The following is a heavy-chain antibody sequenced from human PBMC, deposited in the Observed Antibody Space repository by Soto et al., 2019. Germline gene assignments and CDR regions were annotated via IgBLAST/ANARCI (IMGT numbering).Heavy chain of an antibody. J-gene: IGHJ4*02. CDR2: IWYDGSNK. CDR3: ARGQQQLVPRSPFDY. D-gene: IGHD6-13*01. V-gene: IGHV3-33*01. Sequence: PGGSLRLSCAASGFTFSSYGMHWVRQAPGKGLEWVAVIWYDGSNKYYADSVKGRFTISRDNSKNTLYLQMNSLRAEDTAVYYCARGQQQLVPRSPFDYWGQGPLVTVSS. CDR1: GFTFSSYG.